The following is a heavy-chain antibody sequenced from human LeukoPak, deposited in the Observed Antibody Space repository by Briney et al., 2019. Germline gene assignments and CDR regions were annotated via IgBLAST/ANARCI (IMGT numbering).Heavy chain of an antibody. Sequence: ASVKVSCKASGYTFTSYDINWVRQAAGQGLEWMGWMNPNTGNAAYVQKFQGRVTMTRNTSTSTAYMELSSLRSEDTAVYYCARGARTDLWFGELQPWGQGTTVTVSS. CDR1: GYTFTSYD. V-gene: IGHV1-8*01. CDR3: ARGARTDLWFGELQP. CDR2: MNPNTGNA. J-gene: IGHJ6*02. D-gene: IGHD3-10*01.